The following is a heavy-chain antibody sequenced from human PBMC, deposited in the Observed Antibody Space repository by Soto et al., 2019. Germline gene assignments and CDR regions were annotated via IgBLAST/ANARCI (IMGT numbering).Heavy chain of an antibody. CDR1: GFTFSSYA. D-gene: IGHD3-10*01. V-gene: IGHV3-23*01. CDR2: ISGSGGST. CDR3: AKCLWFGKLSPFDY. J-gene: IGHJ4*02. Sequence: EVQLLESGGGLVQPGGSLRLSCAASGFTFSSYAMSWVRQAPGKGLEWVSDISGSGGSTIYADSVKGRFTISRDNSKNTLYLQMNSLRAEDTALYYCAKCLWFGKLSPFDYWGQGALVTVSS.